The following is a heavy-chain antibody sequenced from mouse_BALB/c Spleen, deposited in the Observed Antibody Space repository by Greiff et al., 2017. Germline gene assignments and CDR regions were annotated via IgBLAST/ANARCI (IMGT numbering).Heavy chain of an antibody. D-gene: IGHD3-1*01. Sequence: LEESGAELARPGASVKLSCKASGYTFTSYWMQWVKQRPGQGLEWIGAIYPGDGDTRYTQKFKGKATLTADKSSSTAYMQLSSLASEDSAVYYCARSGANYFDYWGQGTTLTVSS. J-gene: IGHJ2*01. V-gene: IGHV1-87*01. CDR1: GYTFTSYW. CDR3: ARSGANYFDY. CDR2: IYPGDGDT.